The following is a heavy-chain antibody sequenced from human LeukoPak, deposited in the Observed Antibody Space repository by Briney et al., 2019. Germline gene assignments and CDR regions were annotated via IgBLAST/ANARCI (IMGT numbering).Heavy chain of an antibody. CDR2: ISGSGGST. Sequence: PGGSLRLSCAASGFSFRTYAMSWVRQAPGKGLEWVSAISGSGGSTYYADSVKGRFTISRDNSKNTLYLQMNSLRAEDTAVYYCAKDQEGRPYYFDYWGQGTLVTVSS. CDR3: AKDQEGRPYYFDY. J-gene: IGHJ4*02. CDR1: GFSFRTYA. V-gene: IGHV3-23*01.